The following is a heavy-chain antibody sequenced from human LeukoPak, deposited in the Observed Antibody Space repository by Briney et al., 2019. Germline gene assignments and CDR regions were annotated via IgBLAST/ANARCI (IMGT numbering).Heavy chain of an antibody. CDR2: IYYSGST. V-gene: IGHV4-59*01. D-gene: IGHD5-12*01. CDR1: GGSISSYY. CDR3: ATAKAGYSGYGPPHY. J-gene: IGHJ4*02. Sequence: SETLSLTCTVSGGSISSYYWSWIRQPPGKGLEWIWYIYYSGSTNYNPSLKSRVTMSVDTSKNQFSLKLSSVTAADTAVYYCATAKAGYSGYGPPHYWGQGTLVTVSS.